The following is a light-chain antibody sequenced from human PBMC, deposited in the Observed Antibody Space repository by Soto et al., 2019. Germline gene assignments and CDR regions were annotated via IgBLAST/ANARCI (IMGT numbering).Light chain of an antibody. Sequence: QSVVTQPASVSGSPGQSITISCTGTSSDVGGYNYVSWYQQHPGKAPKLMIYDVSNRPSGVSNRFSGSKSGNTASLTISGLQAEDEADYYCTSYTSSSPRVFGTGTKVTVL. CDR2: DVS. J-gene: IGLJ1*01. CDR3: TSYTSSSPRV. CDR1: SSDVGGYNY. V-gene: IGLV2-14*01.